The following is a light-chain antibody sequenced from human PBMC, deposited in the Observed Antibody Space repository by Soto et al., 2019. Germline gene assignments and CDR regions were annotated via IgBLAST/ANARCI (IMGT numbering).Light chain of an antibody. CDR3: ASYTSRSTLA. J-gene: IGLJ2*01. Sequence: QSALTQPASVSGSPGESITISCTGTSSDVGGYNSVSWHKQHPGKAPKLLVYDVNNRPSGVSNRFSGSKSGNTASLTISGLQAEDEADYYCASYTSRSTLAFGGGTKLTVL. CDR1: SSDVGGYNS. V-gene: IGLV2-14*01. CDR2: DVN.